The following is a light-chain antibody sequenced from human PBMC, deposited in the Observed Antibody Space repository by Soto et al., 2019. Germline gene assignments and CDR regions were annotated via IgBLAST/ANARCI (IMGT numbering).Light chain of an antibody. CDR1: QDISKY. J-gene: IGKJ2*03. V-gene: IGKV1-33*01. CDR3: QHYASIPYR. CDR2: DVS. Sequence: DIQMTQSPSSLSASVGDTVTITCQASQDISKYLNWYQHKPGTAPKLLIYDVSNLERGVPSRFSGSESGTEFTFTISSLQPEDIATYYCQHYASIPYRFGQGTKLEIK.